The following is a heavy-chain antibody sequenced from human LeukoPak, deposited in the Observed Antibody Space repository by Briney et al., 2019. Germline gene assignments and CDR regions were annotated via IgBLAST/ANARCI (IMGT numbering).Heavy chain of an antibody. CDR2: IYHSGST. Sequence: SETLSLTCAVSGYSISSGYYWGWIRQPPGKGLEWIGSIYHSGSTYYNPSHKSRVTISVDTSKNQFSLKLSSVTAADTAVYYCTRLGGLRAFDIWGQRTMVTVSS. CDR3: TRLGGLRAFDI. J-gene: IGHJ3*02. V-gene: IGHV4-38-2*01. CDR1: GYSISSGYY. D-gene: IGHD5-12*01.